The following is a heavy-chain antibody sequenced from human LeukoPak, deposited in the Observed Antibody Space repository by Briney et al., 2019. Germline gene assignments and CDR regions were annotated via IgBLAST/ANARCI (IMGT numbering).Heavy chain of an antibody. CDR1: GYTFTGYY. CDR3: ARDPSSSWPYYYYYYYMDV. D-gene: IGHD6-13*01. V-gene: IGHV1-18*04. CDR2: ISAYNGNT. Sequence: ASVKVSCKASGYTFTGYYMHWVRQAPGQGLEWMGWISAYNGNTNYAQKLQGRVTMTTDTSTSTAYMELSRLRSDDTAVYYCARDPSSSWPYYYYYYYMDVWGKGTTVTISS. J-gene: IGHJ6*03.